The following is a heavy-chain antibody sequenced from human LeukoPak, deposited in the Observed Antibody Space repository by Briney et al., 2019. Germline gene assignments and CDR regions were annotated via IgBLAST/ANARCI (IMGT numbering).Heavy chain of an antibody. Sequence: SVEVSCKASGGTFSSYAVSWVRQAPGQGLEWMGRIIPILGIANYAQKFLGRVTITADKSTSTAYMELSSLRSEDTAVYYCASGDTAMEGGFDYWGQGTLVTVSS. CDR1: GGTFSSYA. CDR2: IIPILGIA. V-gene: IGHV1-69*04. D-gene: IGHD5-18*01. CDR3: ASGDTAMEGGFDY. J-gene: IGHJ4*02.